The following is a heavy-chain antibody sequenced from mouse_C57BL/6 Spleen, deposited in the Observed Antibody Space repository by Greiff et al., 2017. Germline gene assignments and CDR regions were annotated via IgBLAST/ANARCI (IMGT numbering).Heavy chain of an antibody. V-gene: IGHV1-63*01. J-gene: IGHJ2*01. Sequence: QVQLKQSGAELVRPGTSVKMSCKASGYTFTNYWIGWAKQRPGHGLEWIGDIYPGGGYTNYNEKFKGKATLTADKSSSTAYMQFSSLTSEDSAIYYCARDSNYVCFDDWGQGTTLTVSS. D-gene: IGHD2-5*01. CDR3: ARDSNYVCFDD. CDR1: GYTFTNYW. CDR2: IYPGGGYT.